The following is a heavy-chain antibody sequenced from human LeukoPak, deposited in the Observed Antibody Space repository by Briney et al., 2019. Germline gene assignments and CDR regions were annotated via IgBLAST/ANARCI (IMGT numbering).Heavy chain of an antibody. CDR3: ARFLLYDSSFDP. V-gene: IGHV4-4*09. CDR1: GGSISSYY. CDR2: IYASGST. Sequence: SETLSLTCTVSGGSISSYYWSWIRQPPGKGLEWIGYIYASGSTNYNPSLKSRVTISVDTSKNQFSLKLSSVTAADTAVYYCARFLLYDSSFDPWGQGTLVTVSS. D-gene: IGHD3-3*01. J-gene: IGHJ5*02.